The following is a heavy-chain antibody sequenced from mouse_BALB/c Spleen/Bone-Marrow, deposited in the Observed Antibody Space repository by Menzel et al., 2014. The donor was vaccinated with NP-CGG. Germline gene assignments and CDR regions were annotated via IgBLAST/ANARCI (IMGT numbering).Heavy chain of an antibody. CDR2: INSNGGRT. V-gene: IGHV5-6-3*01. CDR3: ARDSLLRSLYAMDY. D-gene: IGHD1-2*01. Sequence: EVKLLESGGGLVQPGGSLKLSCAASGFTFSSYGMSWVRQTPDKRLELVATINSNGGRTYYPDSVKGRFTISRDNAKNTLYLQMSSLKSEDTAMYYCARDSLLRSLYAMDYWGQGTSVPVSS. J-gene: IGHJ4*01. CDR1: GFTFSSYG.